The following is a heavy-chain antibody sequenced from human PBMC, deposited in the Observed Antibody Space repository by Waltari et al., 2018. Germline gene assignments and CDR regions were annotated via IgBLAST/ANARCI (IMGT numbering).Heavy chain of an antibody. Sequence: QVQLQQWGAGLLKPSETLSLTCAVYGGSFSGYYWSWIRQPPGKGLAWIGEINHSGRPNYNPSLKSRVTRAGDTSKNQFSLKLSSVTAADTAVYYCARARIRRLLLYYYYGMDVWGQGTTVTVSS. D-gene: IGHD2-2*01. CDR3: ARARIRRLLLYYYYGMDV. CDR2: INHSGRP. CDR1: GGSFSGYY. J-gene: IGHJ6*02. V-gene: IGHV4-34*01.